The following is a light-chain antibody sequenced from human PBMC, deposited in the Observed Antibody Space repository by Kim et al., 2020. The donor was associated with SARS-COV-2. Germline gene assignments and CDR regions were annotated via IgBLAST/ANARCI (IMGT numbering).Light chain of an antibody. CDR3: QQRSNWPPIT. Sequence: EIILTQSPATLSLSPGERATLSCRASESVSTYLAWYQHKPGQSPRLLIYDVSNRAAGIPARFSASGSGTDFTLTISSLEPEDFAIYYCQQRSNWPPITFGQGTRLEIK. CDR2: DVS. CDR1: ESVSTY. J-gene: IGKJ5*01. V-gene: IGKV3-11*01.